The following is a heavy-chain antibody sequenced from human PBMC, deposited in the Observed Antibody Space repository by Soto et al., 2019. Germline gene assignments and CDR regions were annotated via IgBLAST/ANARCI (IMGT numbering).Heavy chain of an antibody. V-gene: IGHV4-30-4*01. CDR2: IYYNGNT. CDR1: GGSISSGAYF. CDR3: ARDSEDYGGNLRWDY. J-gene: IGHJ4*02. D-gene: IGHD4-17*01. Sequence: SETLSLTCTVSGGSISSGAYFWSWIRQPPGKGLEWIGYIYYNGNTYYIPSLKSRVAISRDTSKNQFSLELTSVTAADTAVYYCARDSEDYGGNLRWDYWGPGTLVTVSS.